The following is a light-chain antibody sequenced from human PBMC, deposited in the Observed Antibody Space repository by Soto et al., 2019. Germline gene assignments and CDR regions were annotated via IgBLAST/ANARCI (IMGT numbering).Light chain of an antibody. Sequence: DIQMTQSPSTLSASVGDRVTITCRASQSISNYLQWYQQKPSQAPKLLVYAASSLHSGVPSRFSGSGSGTEFTLTISSLQPDDFATYYCQQYNSYSFGQGTKVDIK. CDR1: QSISNY. CDR3: QQYNSYS. V-gene: IGKV1-5*01. J-gene: IGKJ1*01. CDR2: AAS.